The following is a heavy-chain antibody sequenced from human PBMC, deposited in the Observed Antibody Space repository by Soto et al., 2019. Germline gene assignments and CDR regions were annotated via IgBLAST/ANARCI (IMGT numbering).Heavy chain of an antibody. J-gene: IGHJ4*02. D-gene: IGHD1-26*01. Sequence: EVQLLDSGGGLVQPGGSLRLSCAGSGFTFSNYAMSWVRQAPGKGLAWVSAISGSGGSTYYADSVKGRFTISRDNSKNTLYLQMNSLRAEDTALYYWAKVPVGATGRFDYWGQGTLVTFSS. V-gene: IGHV3-23*01. CDR2: ISGSGGST. CDR3: AKVPVGATGRFDY. CDR1: GFTFSNYA.